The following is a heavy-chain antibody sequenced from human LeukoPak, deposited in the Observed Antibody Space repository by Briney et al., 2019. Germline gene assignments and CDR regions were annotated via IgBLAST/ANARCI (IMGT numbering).Heavy chain of an antibody. CDR2: MQYTGST. V-gene: IGHV4-59*01. CDR1: GGSINSYY. CDR3: ARVRRFNGPYNVYFDY. Sequence: SETLSLTCTLSGGSINSYYWSWLRQPPGKGLEWIGYMQYTGSTNYNPSLKSRVTISLDSSNSQHSLKLKSVTAADTAVYFCARVRRFNGPYNVYFDYWGQGTLVTVSS. D-gene: IGHD2-8*01. J-gene: IGHJ4*02.